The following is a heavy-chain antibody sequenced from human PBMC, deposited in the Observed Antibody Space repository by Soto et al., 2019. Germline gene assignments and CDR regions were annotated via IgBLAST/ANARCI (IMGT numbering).Heavy chain of an antibody. D-gene: IGHD3-3*01. J-gene: IGHJ5*02. Sequence: QVQLVQSGAEVKKPGASVKVSCKASGYTFTSYGISWVRQAPGQGLEWMGWISAYNGNTNYAQKLQGRVTMTTDTSTSTGYVERRSLRSDDTAVYYCARLPAKDYDFWSGYYTGSVGWFDPWGQGTLVTVSS. V-gene: IGHV1-18*01. CDR3: ARLPAKDYDFWSGYYTGSVGWFDP. CDR1: GYTFTSYG. CDR2: ISAYNGNT.